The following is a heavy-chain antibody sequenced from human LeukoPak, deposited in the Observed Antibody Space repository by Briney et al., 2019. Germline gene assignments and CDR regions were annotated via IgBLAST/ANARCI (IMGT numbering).Heavy chain of an antibody. Sequence: PGGSLRLSCAASGFTFTSYGISWVRQAPGQGLEWMGWISAYNGNTNYAQKLQGRVTMTTDTSTSTAYMELRSLRSDDTAVYYCARDKPYSSSWYAYYYYYYMDVWGKGTTVTVSS. J-gene: IGHJ6*03. D-gene: IGHD6-13*01. CDR2: ISAYNGNT. V-gene: IGHV1-18*01. CDR3: ARDKPYSSSWYAYYYYYYMDV. CDR1: GFTFTSYG.